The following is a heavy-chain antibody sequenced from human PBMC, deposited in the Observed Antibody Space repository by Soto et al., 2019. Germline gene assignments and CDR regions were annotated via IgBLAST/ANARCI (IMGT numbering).Heavy chain of an antibody. V-gene: IGHV5-51*01. D-gene: IGHD4-17*01. CDR3: ARVRTDSGDYEGFDY. CDR2: IYPGDSDT. J-gene: IGHJ4*02. Sequence: GESLKISCKGSGYSFTIYWIGWVRQMPGKGLEWMGIIYPGDSDTRYNPSFQGQVTISADKSISTAYLQWSSMKASDTAMYFYARVRTDSGDYEGFDYWGQGTLVTVSS. CDR1: GYSFTIYW.